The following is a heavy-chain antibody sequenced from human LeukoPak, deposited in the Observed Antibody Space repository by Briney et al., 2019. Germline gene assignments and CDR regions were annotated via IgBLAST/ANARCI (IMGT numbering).Heavy chain of an antibody. CDR3: ARDSALRI. CDR1: GFNFMVHG. J-gene: IGHJ4*02. CDR2: ISNTGSTI. D-gene: IGHD6-13*01. V-gene: IGHV3-48*01. Sequence: GGSLRLSCATSGFNFMVHGINWVRQAPGKELEWISYISNTGSTIYYADSVHGRFTISRDDGKTSVYLQMNSLRVEDTAVYYCARDSALRIWGQGTLVTVSS.